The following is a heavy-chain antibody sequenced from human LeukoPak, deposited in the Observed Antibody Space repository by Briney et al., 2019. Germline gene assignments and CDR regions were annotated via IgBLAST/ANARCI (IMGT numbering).Heavy chain of an antibody. Sequence: RASVKVSCKASGGTFSSYAISWVRQAPGQGLDWMGGIIPLFGTAHYAQKFQGRVTITADESTSTAYIELRSLRSEDTAVYYCARVWGQGSSGYYPFWGQGTLVTVSS. CDR3: ARVWGQGSSGYYPF. V-gene: IGHV1-69*13. CDR1: GGTFSSYA. CDR2: IIPLFGTA. J-gene: IGHJ4*02. D-gene: IGHD3-22*01.